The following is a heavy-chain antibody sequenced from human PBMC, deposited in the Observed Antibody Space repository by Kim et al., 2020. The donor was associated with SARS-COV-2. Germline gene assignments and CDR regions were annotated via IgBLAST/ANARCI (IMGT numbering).Heavy chain of an antibody. CDR2: IYYSGST. J-gene: IGHJ4*02. CDR1: GGSISSYY. D-gene: IGHD3-22*01. CDR3: AREPYDSSGYPTNYFDY. V-gene: IGHV4-59*13. Sequence: SETLSLTCTVSGGSISSYYWSWIRQPPGKGLEWIGYIYYSGSTNYNPSLKSRVTISVDTSKNQFSLKLSSVTAADTAVYYCAREPYDSSGYPTNYFDYWGQGTLVTVSS.